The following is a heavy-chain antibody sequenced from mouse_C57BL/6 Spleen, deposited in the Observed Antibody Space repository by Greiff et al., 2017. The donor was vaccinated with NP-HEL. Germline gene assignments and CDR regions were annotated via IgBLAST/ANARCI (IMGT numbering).Heavy chain of an antibody. Sequence: QVQLQQPGAELVKPGASVKMSCKASGYTFTSYWITWVKQRPGQGLEWIGDIYPGSGSTNYNEKFKSKATLTVDTSSSTAYIQLSSLTSEDSAVYYCAREGYGSSYGYWGQGTTLTVSS. CDR3: AREGYGSSYGY. V-gene: IGHV1-55*01. CDR1: GYTFTSYW. J-gene: IGHJ2*01. CDR2: IYPGSGST. D-gene: IGHD1-1*01.